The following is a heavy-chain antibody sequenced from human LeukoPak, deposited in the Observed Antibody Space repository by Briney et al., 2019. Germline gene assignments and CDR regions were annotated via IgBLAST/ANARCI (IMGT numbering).Heavy chain of an antibody. Sequence: ASVKVSCTASGYTFTSYDINWVRQATGQGHEWMGWMNPNSGNTGYAQKFQGRVTMTRNTSISTAYMELSSLRSEDTAVYYCARGHTVTNFDYWGQGTLVTVSS. CDR2: MNPNSGNT. CDR3: ARGHTVTNFDY. D-gene: IGHD4-17*01. V-gene: IGHV1-8*01. CDR1: GYTFTSYD. J-gene: IGHJ4*02.